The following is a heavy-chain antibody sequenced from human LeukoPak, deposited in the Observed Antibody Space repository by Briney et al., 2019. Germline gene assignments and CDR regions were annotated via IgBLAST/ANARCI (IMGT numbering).Heavy chain of an antibody. Sequence: GGSLRLSCAASGFTFSSYAMSWVRQAPGKGLEWVSAISSSGGSTHYADSVKGRFTISRDNSKNTLYLQMNSLRAEDTAVYYCAKAREGTYYYDSSGYKNWGQGTLVTVSS. J-gene: IGHJ4*02. V-gene: IGHV3-23*01. CDR2: ISSSGGST. D-gene: IGHD3-22*01. CDR1: GFTFSSYA. CDR3: AKAREGTYYYDSSGYKN.